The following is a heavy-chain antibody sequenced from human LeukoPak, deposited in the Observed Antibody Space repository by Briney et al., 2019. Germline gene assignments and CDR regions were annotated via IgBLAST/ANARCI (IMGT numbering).Heavy chain of an antibody. Sequence: ASVKVSCKASGYTFTGHYMHWVRQAPGQGLEWMGWINPNSGGTNYAQKFQGWVTMTRDTSISTAYMELSRLRSDDTAVYYCAREWRYYYGSGSYSTFDYWGQGTLVTVSS. J-gene: IGHJ4*02. CDR1: GYTFTGHY. D-gene: IGHD3-10*01. CDR3: AREWRYYYGSGSYSTFDY. V-gene: IGHV1-2*04. CDR2: INPNSGGT.